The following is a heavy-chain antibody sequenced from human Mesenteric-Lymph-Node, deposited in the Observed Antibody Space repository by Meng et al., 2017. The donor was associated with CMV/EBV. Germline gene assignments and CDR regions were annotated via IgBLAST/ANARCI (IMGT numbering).Heavy chain of an antibody. V-gene: IGHV1-2*02. J-gene: IGHJ4*02. D-gene: IGHD3-22*01. CDR2: IKPNSGGT. CDR1: GYTFTGYS. Sequence: ASVKVSCKASGYTFTGYSMHWVRQAPGQGLEWLGWIKPNSGGTNFAQRFQGRVTMTRDTSITTAYMELSRLKSDDTAVYYCARERRDTSGYYFFDSWGQGTLVTVSS. CDR3: ARERRDTSGYYFFDS.